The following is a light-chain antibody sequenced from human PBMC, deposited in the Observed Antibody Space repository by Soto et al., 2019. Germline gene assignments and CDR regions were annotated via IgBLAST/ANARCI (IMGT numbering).Light chain of an antibody. J-gene: IGKJ2*01. CDR3: QQYNNWPYT. V-gene: IGKV3-15*01. Sequence: EIVMTQSPATLSVSPGERATLSCRASQSVSSNLAWYQQKPGQAPRLLIYGASTRATGIPARFSGSGSGTKFTLTISSLQSGDFAVYYCQQYNNWPYTFGQGTKLEIK. CDR2: GAS. CDR1: QSVSSN.